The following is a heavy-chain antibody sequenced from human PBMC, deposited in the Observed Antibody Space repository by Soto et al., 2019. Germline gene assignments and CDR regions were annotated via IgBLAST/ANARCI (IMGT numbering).Heavy chain of an antibody. V-gene: IGHV4-59*01. D-gene: IGHD5-12*01. CDR1: GGSISSYY. CDR3: ARVGSRLPLFDY. CDR2: IYYSGST. Sequence: SETLSLTCAVSGGSISSYYWSWIRQPPGKGLEWIGYIYYSGSTNYNPSLKSRVTISVDTSKNQFSLKLSSVTAADTAVYYCARVGSRLPLFDYWGQGTLVTVSS. J-gene: IGHJ4*02.